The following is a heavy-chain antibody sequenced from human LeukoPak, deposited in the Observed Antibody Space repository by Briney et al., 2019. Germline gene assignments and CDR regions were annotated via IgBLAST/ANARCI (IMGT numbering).Heavy chain of an antibody. CDR3: ARRPIYGDYAIDY. V-gene: IGHV5-51*01. CDR1: GYSFTSYW. D-gene: IGHD4-17*01. J-gene: IGHJ4*02. CDR2: IYPGDSDT. Sequence: GESLKISCKGSGYSFTSYWIGWVRQMPGKGLEWMGIIYPGDSDTRHSPSFQGQVTVSADKSISTAYLQWSSLKASDTAMYYCARRPIYGDYAIDYWGQGTLVTVSS.